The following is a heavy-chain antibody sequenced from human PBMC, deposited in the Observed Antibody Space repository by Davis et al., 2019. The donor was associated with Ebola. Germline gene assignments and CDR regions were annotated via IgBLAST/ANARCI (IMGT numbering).Heavy chain of an antibody. CDR2: ISRSGDYI. V-gene: IGHV3-21*01. CDR3: AREGGLGDH. J-gene: IGHJ4*02. Sequence: GESLKISCAASGFTLSTYGMNWVRQAPGKGLEWVSTISRSGDYINYADSVKGRFTISRDNANNSLFLQMNSLRVDDTALYYCAREGGLGDHWGQGTRVIVSS. CDR1: GFTLSTYG.